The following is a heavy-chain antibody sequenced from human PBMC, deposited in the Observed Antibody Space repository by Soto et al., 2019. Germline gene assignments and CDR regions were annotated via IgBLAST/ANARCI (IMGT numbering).Heavy chain of an antibody. CDR1: GGSFSGYY. CDR3: AKLRGGQQLVSYFDY. D-gene: IGHD6-13*01. CDR2: INHSGST. J-gene: IGHJ4*02. V-gene: IGHV4-34*01. Sequence: SETLSLTCAVSGGSFSGYYWSWIRQPPGKGLEWIGEINHSGSTNYNPSLKSRVTISVDTSKNQFSLKLSSVTAADTAVYYCAKLRGGQQLVSYFDYWGQGIQVTVSS.